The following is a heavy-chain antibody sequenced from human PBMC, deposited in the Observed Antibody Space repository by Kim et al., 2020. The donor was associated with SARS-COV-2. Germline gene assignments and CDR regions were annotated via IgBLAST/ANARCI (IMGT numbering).Heavy chain of an antibody. CDR1: GFSISTYW. CDR2: IKRDGSTI. CDR3: AKNFDL. V-gene: IGHV3-74*01. Sequence: GGSLRLSCAASGFSISTYWMHWVRQAPGRGLMWVSRIKRDGSTINYADSVKGRFTISRDNAKNTLYLQMNSLRAEDTAVYYCAKNFDLWGQRTLVTVSS. J-gene: IGHJ4*02.